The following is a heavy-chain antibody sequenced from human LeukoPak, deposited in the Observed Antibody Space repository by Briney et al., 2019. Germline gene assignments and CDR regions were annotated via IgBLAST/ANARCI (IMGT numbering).Heavy chain of an antibody. V-gene: IGHV3-30*04. CDR1: GFTFSSYA. CDR2: ISYDGSNK. J-gene: IGHJ4*02. Sequence: PGGSLRLSCAASGFTFSSYAMHWVRHAPGKGLEWVAVISYDGSNKYYADSVKGRFTISRDNSKNTLYLQMNSLRAEDTAVYYCARDTDSSGYYYIDYWGQGTLVTVSS. CDR3: ARDTDSSGYYYIDY. D-gene: IGHD3-22*01.